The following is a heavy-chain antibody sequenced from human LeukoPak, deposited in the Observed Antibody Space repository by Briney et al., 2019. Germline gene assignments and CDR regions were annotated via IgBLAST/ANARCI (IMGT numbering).Heavy chain of an antibody. CDR1: GGSTRTSTSY. V-gene: IGHV4-39*07. Sequence: SETLSLTCSVSGGSTRTSTSYWGWVRQPPGKGLEWIGSIHYSGSTYKNPSLKSRVTISMDTSGSQFSLKVTSLTAADSAVYFCATATSSSRYFMDVWGRGTTVTVSS. CDR3: ATATSSSRYFMDV. J-gene: IGHJ6*03. CDR2: IHYSGST. D-gene: IGHD6-6*01.